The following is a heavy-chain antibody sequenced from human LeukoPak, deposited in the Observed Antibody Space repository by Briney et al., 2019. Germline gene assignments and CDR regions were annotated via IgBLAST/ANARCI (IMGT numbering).Heavy chain of an antibody. V-gene: IGHV4-59*08. CDR2: IYYSGCT. Sequence: PSETLSLTCSVSGGSISSYYWSWIRQPPGKGLEWIGYIYYSGCTNYNPSLKCRVTISVDTSKNQVSLKLSSVTAADTAVYYCARGVAAARPEAFDIWGQGTMVTVSS. J-gene: IGHJ3*02. CDR1: GGSISSYY. CDR3: ARGVAAARPEAFDI. D-gene: IGHD6-6*01.